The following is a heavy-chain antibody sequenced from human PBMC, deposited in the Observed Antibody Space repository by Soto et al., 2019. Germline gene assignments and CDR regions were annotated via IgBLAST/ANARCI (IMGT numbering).Heavy chain of an antibody. CDR2: LSGSGGST. D-gene: IGHD3-3*01. V-gene: IGHV3-23*01. J-gene: IGHJ4*02. Sequence: EVQLLESGGGLVQPGGSLRLSCAASGFTFSSYAMSWVRQAPGQGLEWVSALSGSGGSTYYADSVKGRFTISGDNSKNTLYLQMNSLRAEDTAVYYCAKESYDFWSGYYFTHFDYSGQGTLVIDFS. CDR1: GFTFSSYA. CDR3: AKESYDFWSGYYFTHFDY.